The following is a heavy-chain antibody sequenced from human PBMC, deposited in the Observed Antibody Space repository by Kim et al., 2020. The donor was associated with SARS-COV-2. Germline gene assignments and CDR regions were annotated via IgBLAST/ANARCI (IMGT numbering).Heavy chain of an antibody. Sequence: SVKVSCKASGGTFSSYAISWVRQAPGQGLEWMGGIIPIFGTANYAQKFQGRVTITADKSTSTAYMELSSLRSEDTAVYYCAREAFSTVVTHEAFDIWGQGTMVTVSS. V-gene: IGHV1-69*06. CDR1: GGTFSSYA. CDR3: AREAFSTVVTHEAFDI. J-gene: IGHJ3*02. CDR2: IIPIFGTA. D-gene: IGHD2-21*02.